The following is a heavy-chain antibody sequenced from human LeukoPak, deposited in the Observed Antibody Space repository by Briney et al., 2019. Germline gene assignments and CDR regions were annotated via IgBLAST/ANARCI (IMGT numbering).Heavy chain of an antibody. CDR1: GFTFSNFE. CDR3: ARGSTFGGVISDF. Sequence: GGSLRLSCAASGFTFSNFEMNWVRQIPGKGLEWLSFITRSSGIIYYADSVKGRFTISRDNANNSLHLQMNSLRVEDTGIYFCARGSTFGGVISDFWGQGTLVTVSS. D-gene: IGHD3-16*02. J-gene: IGHJ4*02. V-gene: IGHV3-48*03. CDR2: ITRSSGII.